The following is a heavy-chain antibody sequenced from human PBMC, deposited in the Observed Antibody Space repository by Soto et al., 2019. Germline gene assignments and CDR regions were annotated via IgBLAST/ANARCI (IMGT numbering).Heavy chain of an antibody. CDR1: GFTFSSYA. D-gene: IGHD2-8*02. J-gene: IGHJ3*02. CDR3: AKATATGGGAFDI. V-gene: IGHV3-23*01. Sequence: PGGSLRLSCAASGFTFSSYAMVWVRQAPGKGLEWVSTITANSGSTAYGDSVKGRFTISRDNSKNTVFLQMNSLTAGDTAVYYCAKATATGGGAFDICGKGTMVTVSS. CDR2: ITANSGST.